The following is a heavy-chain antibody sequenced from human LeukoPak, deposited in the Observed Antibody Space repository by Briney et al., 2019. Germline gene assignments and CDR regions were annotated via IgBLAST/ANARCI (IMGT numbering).Heavy chain of an antibody. CDR3: ARDGFMVRGVFDY. J-gene: IGHJ4*02. D-gene: IGHD3-10*01. V-gene: IGHV3-48*01. CDR2: ISSSSSTI. Sequence: VGSLRLSCAASGFTFSSYSMNWVRQAPGKGLEWVSYISSSSSTIYYADSVKGRFTISRDNAKNSLYLQMNSLRAEDTAVYYCARDGFMVRGVFDYWGQGTLVTVSS. CDR1: GFTFSSYS.